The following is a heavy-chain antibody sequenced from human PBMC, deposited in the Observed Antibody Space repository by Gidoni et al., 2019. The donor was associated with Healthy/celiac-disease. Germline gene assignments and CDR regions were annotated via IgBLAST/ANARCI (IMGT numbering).Heavy chain of an antibody. CDR2: IYYSGST. V-gene: IGHV4-39*01. CDR1: GGSISSSSYY. J-gene: IGHJ4*02. CDR3: ARGGSGTSRGLFDY. Sequence: QLQLQESGPGLVKPSEPLSLPCTVSGGSISSSSYYWGWIRQPPGKGLEWIGSIYYSGSTYYNPSLKSRVTISVDTSKNQFSLKLSSVTAADTAVYYCARGGSGTSRGLFDYWGQGTLVTVSS. D-gene: IGHD3-10*01.